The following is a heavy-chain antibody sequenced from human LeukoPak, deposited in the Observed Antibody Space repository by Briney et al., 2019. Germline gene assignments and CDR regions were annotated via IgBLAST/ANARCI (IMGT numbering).Heavy chain of an antibody. CDR3: ARDYYDSSGYYYYYYYMDV. D-gene: IGHD3-22*01. J-gene: IGHJ6*03. V-gene: IGHV1-2*02. CDR1: GYTFTGYY. CDR2: INPNSGGT. Sequence: ASVKVSCKASGYTFTGYYMHWVRQAPGQGFEWMGWINPNSGGTNYAQKFQGRVTMTRDTSISTAYMELSRLRPDDTAVYYCARDYYDSSGYYYYYYYMDVWGKGTTVTVSS.